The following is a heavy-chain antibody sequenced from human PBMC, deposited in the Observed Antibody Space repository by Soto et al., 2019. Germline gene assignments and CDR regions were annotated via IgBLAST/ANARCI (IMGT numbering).Heavy chain of an antibody. Sequence: GGSLRLSCAVSGFTFSSYWMSWVRQAPGKGLEWVANIKQDGSEKYYVDSVKGRFTISRDNAKNSLYLQMNSLRAEDTAVYYCASRISHTVTTKSLEYWGQGTLVTVSS. V-gene: IGHV3-7*01. J-gene: IGHJ4*02. CDR1: GFTFSSYW. D-gene: IGHD5-12*01. CDR3: ASRISHTVTTKSLEY. CDR2: IKQDGSEK.